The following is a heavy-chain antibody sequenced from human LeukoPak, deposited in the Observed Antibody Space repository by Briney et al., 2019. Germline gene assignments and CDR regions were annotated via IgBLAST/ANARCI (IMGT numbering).Heavy chain of an antibody. V-gene: IGHV1-18*01. CDR1: GYTFTSYG. CDR2: ISAYNGNT. CDR3: ARTYCAEDCSIRYFDY. J-gene: IGHJ4*02. D-gene: IGHD2-21*02. Sequence: ASVKVSCKASGYTFTSYGISWVRQAPGQGLEWMGWISAYNGNTNYAQKLQGRVTMTTDTSTSTAYMELRSLRSDDTAVYYCARTYCAEDCSIRYFDYWGQGTLVTVSS.